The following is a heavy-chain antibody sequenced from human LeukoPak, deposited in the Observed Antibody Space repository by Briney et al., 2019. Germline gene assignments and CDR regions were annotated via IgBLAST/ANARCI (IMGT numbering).Heavy chain of an antibody. J-gene: IGHJ3*02. V-gene: IGHV3-30-3*01. Sequence: PGRSLRLSCAASGFTFSNYFMHWVRQAPGKGLEWVADIASDGSHTFYVESVKGRFTIPRDNSKNTLYLQMNSLGPEGTAVYFCARERQDTVIHSGAFDIWGQGTMVTVSS. CDR2: IASDGSHT. CDR1: GFTFSNYF. D-gene: IGHD2-21*02. CDR3: ARERQDTVIHSGAFDI.